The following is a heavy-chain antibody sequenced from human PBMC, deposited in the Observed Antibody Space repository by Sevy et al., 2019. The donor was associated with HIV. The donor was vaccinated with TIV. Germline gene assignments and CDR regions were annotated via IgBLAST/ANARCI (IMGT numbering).Heavy chain of an antibody. Sequence: GSLRLSCAASGFTFSSYAMHWVRQAPGKGLEWVTVISYDGSNKYYADSVKGRFTISRDNSKNTLYLQMNSLRAEDTAVYYCARDAIAYYDSSGYPYWGQGTLVTVSS. CDR3: ARDAIAYYDSSGYPY. CDR1: GFTFSSYA. V-gene: IGHV3-30*04. CDR2: ISYDGSNK. J-gene: IGHJ4*02. D-gene: IGHD3-22*01.